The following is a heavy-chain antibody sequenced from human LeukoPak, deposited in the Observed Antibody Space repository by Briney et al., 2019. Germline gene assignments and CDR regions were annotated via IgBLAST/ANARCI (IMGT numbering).Heavy chain of an antibody. CDR2: ISSSGSTI. D-gene: IGHD2-2*01. CDR1: GFTFSDYY. Sequence: KPGGSLRLSCAASGFTFSDYYMNWIRQAPGKGLEWVSYISSSGSTISYADSVKGRFTVSRDNAKNSLYLQMNSLRAEDTAVYYCAGSILPAANAIDYWGQGTLVTVSS. CDR3: AGSILPAANAIDY. J-gene: IGHJ4*02. V-gene: IGHV3-11*04.